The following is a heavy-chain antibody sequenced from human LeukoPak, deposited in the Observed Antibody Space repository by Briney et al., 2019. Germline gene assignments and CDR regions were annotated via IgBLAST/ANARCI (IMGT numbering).Heavy chain of an antibody. CDR1: GFTFEDYG. V-gene: IGHV3-20*04. CDR2: INWNGGST. CDR3: AELGITMIGGV. J-gene: IGHJ6*04. D-gene: IGHD3-10*02. Sequence: GGSLRLSCAASGFTFEDYGMSWVRQAPGKGRECGSGINWNGGSTGYADSVKGRFTISRDNAKNSLYLQMNSLRAEDTAVYYCAELGITMIGGVWGKGTTVTISS.